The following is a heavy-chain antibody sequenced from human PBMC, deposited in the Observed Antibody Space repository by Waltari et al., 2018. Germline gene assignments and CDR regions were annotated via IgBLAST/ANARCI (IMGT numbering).Heavy chain of an antibody. J-gene: IGHJ5*02. D-gene: IGHD3-3*01. Sequence: QVQLQQWGAGLLKPSETLSLTCSVSGASFSAYYWGWVRHVPGKGLEWIGQIRHPGNINSNPSLQGRVAISIATSRNQFYLRVFSVTAADTGLYFCTRGGNYDFWSHRPFVDPWGQGTQVTVSS. CDR1: GASFSAYY. V-gene: IGHV4-34*01. CDR2: IRHPGNI. CDR3: TRGGNYDFWSHRPFVDP.